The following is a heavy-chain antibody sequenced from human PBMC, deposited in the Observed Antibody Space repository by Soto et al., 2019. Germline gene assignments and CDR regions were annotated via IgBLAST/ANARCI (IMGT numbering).Heavy chain of an antibody. J-gene: IGHJ4*02. Sequence: GASVKVSCKASGFTFTNYAMSWVRQAPGKGLEWVSSITNSGDNTYYADSVKGRFSISRDNSRNTLHLQMNSLRAEDTAVYYCAKAGPNSHGRNYFDYWGQGTLVTVSS. V-gene: IGHV3-23*01. CDR1: GFTFTNYA. CDR2: ITNSGDNT. CDR3: AKAGPNSHGRNYFDY. D-gene: IGHD1-26*01.